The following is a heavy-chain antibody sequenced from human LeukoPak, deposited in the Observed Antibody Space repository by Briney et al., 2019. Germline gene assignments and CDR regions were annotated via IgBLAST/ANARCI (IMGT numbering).Heavy chain of an antibody. D-gene: IGHD3-10*01. CDR2: ISAYNGNT. V-gene: IGHV1-18*04. Sequence: ASVKVSCKASGYTFTSYGISCVRQVPGQGLEWMGWISAYNGNTNYAQKLQGRVTMTTDTSTSTAYMELRSLRSDDTAVYYCARDLYYGSGSYYIVMDVWGKGTTVTVSS. CDR3: ARDLYYGSGSYYIVMDV. CDR1: GYTFTSYG. J-gene: IGHJ6*04.